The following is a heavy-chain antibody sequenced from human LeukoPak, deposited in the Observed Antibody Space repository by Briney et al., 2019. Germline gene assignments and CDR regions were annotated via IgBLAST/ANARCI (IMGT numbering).Heavy chain of an antibody. CDR2: IYTSGST. CDR1: GGSISSYY. CDR3: AREDPNYCSSTSCYAPFDY. V-gene: IGHV4-4*07. J-gene: IGHJ4*02. D-gene: IGHD2-2*01. Sequence: SDTLSLTCNVSGGSISSYYWSWIRQPAGKGLEWIGRIYTSGSTNYNPSLKSRVTMSVDTSKNQFSLKLSSVTAADTAVYYCAREDPNYCSSTSCYAPFDYWGQGTLVTVSS.